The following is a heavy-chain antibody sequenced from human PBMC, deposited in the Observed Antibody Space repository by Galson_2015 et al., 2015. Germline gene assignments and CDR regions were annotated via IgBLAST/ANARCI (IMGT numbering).Heavy chain of an antibody. CDR2: ISAYNGST. CDR3: ARDDGTLSFDS. V-gene: IGHV1-18*01. J-gene: IGHJ4*02. D-gene: IGHD6-13*01. Sequence: SVKVSCKASGYTFTSYDIHWVRQAPGQGLEWMGWISAYNGSTNFAQSLQGKLTMTRDTSTTTAYMELRSLRSDDTAVYYCARDDGTLSFDSWGQGTLVTVSS. CDR1: GYTFTSYD.